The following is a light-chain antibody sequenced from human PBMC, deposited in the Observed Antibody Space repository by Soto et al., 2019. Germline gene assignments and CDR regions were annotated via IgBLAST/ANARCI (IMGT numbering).Light chain of an antibody. CDR2: GAS. V-gene: IGKV1-5*01. J-gene: IGKJ1*01. Sequence: DIQMTQSPSTLSASVGDRVTITCRASQSISTWLAWYQHGPGKAPKLLIYGASTLESGVPSRFSGSGSGTEFTLTISSLQPDDFATYYCQHYNTYPWTFGHGTKVEIK. CDR1: QSISTW. CDR3: QHYNTYPWT.